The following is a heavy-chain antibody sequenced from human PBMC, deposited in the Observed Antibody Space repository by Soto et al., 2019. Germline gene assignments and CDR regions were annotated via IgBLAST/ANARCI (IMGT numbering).Heavy chain of an antibody. V-gene: IGHV3-30*18. Sequence: GGSLRLSCAASGFTFSSYGMHWVRQAPGKGLEWVAVISYDGSNKYYADSVKGRFTISRDNSKNTLYLQMNSLRAEDTAVYYCAKDFRTGTTLDYWGQGTLVTVSS. D-gene: IGHD1-1*01. CDR1: GFTFSSYG. CDR3: AKDFRTGTTLDY. CDR2: ISYDGSNK. J-gene: IGHJ4*02.